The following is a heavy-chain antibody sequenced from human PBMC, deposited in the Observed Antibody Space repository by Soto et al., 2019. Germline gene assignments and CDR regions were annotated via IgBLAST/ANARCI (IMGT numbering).Heavy chain of an antibody. Sequence: RLSCAASGFTFSSYAMSWVRQAPWKGLEWVSAISGSGGSTYYADSVKGRFTISRDNSKDTLYLQMNSLRAEDTAVYYCAKDLIVLAVAGSAFDIWGQGTMVTVSS. CDR1: GFTFSSYA. CDR2: ISGSGGST. J-gene: IGHJ3*02. D-gene: IGHD6-19*01. V-gene: IGHV3-23*01. CDR3: AKDLIVLAVAGSAFDI.